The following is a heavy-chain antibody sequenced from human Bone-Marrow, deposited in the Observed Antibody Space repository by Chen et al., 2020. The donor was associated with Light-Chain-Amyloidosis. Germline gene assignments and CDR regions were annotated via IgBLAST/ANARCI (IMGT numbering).Heavy chain of an antibody. J-gene: IGHJ4*02. V-gene: IGHV3-23*04. D-gene: IGHD3-10*01. CDR3: TRKGGYFDF. Sequence: DVHLVESGGGLVQPGGSLRLSCAGSGFTFSTSAMTWVRQAPGKGLEWVSTVSGSTVSTYYAGAVKGRFIISRDNSKSTLYLQMNSLRAGDTAVYFCTRKGGYFDFWGQGSLVTVSS. CDR2: VSGSTVST. CDR1: GFTFSTSA.